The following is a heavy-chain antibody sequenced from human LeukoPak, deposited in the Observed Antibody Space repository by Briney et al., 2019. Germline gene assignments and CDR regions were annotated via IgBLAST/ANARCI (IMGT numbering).Heavy chain of an antibody. CDR1: GGSISSSNW. V-gene: IGHV4-4*02. D-gene: IGHD6-13*01. CDR2: IYHSGST. Sequence: SETLSLTCAVSGGSISSSNWWSWVRQPPGKGLEWIGGIYHSGSTNYNPSLKSRVTISVDKSKNQFSLKLSSVTAADTAVYYCARDPRYSSSWYLLDYYYGMDVWGQGTTVTVSS. J-gene: IGHJ6*02. CDR3: ARDPRYSSSWYLLDYYYGMDV.